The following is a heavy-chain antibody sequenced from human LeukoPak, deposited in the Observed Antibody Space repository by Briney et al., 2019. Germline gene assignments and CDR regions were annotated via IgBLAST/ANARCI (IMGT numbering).Heavy chain of an antibody. CDR1: GGSISSSSYY. D-gene: IGHD2-15*01. CDR3: ARDAEDITGEAFDI. CDR2: MYYSGST. V-gene: IGHV4-39*07. J-gene: IGHJ3*02. Sequence: SETLSLTCSVSGGSISSSSYYWGWIRQPPGKGLEWIGSMYYSGSTNYNPSLKSRVTISVDTSKNQFSLKLSSVTAADTAVYYCARDAEDITGEAFDIWGQGTMVTVSS.